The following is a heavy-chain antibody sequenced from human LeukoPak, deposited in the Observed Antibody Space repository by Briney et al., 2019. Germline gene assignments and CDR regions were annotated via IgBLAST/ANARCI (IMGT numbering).Heavy chain of an antibody. J-gene: IGHJ6*04. CDR3: ARVGGYSGYDLPNYYYSGMDV. Sequence: SETLSLTCAVYGGSFSGYYWSWIRQPPGKGLDWIWESNQSGSTNYNPSLKSRVTISIDTSKNPFSLQLSSVTAEDTAVYSCARVGGYSGYDLPNYYYSGMDVWGTGTTVTVSS. V-gene: IGHV4-34*01. CDR2: SNQSGST. CDR1: GGSFSGYY. D-gene: IGHD5-12*01.